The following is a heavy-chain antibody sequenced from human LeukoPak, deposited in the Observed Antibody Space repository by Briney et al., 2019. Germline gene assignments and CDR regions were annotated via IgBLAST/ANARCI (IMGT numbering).Heavy chain of an antibody. CDR3: ARVGVVGRYFDWLYLDY. Sequence: SETLSLTCTVSGGSISSYYWSWIRQPAGKGLEWIGRIYTSGSTNYNPSLKSRVTMSVDTSKNQFSLKLSSVTAADTAVYYCARVGVVGRYFDWLYLDYWGQGTLVTVSS. CDR2: IYTSGST. CDR1: GGSISSYY. J-gene: IGHJ4*02. V-gene: IGHV4-4*07. D-gene: IGHD3-9*01.